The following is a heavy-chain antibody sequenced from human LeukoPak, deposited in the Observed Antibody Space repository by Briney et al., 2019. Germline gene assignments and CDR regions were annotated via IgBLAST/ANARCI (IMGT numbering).Heavy chain of an antibody. Sequence: GGSLRLSCAASGFTVSSNYMSWVRQAPGKGLEWVSGMYRDGSTYNADSVKGRFTISRDKSKNTLYLPMNSLRAEDTAVYYCAREGSQGSGSYFGYWGQGTLVTVSS. CDR1: GFTVSSNY. D-gene: IGHD3-10*01. CDR3: AREGSQGSGSYFGY. J-gene: IGHJ4*02. CDR2: MYRDGST. V-gene: IGHV3-66*01.